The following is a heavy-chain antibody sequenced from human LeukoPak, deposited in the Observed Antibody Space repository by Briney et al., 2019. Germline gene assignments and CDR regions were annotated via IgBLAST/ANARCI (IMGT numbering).Heavy chain of an antibody. J-gene: IGHJ4*02. D-gene: IGHD6-13*01. CDR1: GFTFSSFA. V-gene: IGHV3-53*01. CDR2: IYSDGST. CDR3: ARGTSTSWAD. Sequence: PGGSLRLSCAASGFTFSSFAMSWVRQAPGKGLECVSVIYSDGSTFYADPVRGRFTLSRDNSKNTLYLQMNSLRAEDPAVYYCARGTSTSWADWGQGTLVTVAS.